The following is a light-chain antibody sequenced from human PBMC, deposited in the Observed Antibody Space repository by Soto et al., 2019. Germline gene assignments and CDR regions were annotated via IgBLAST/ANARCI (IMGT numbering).Light chain of an antibody. J-gene: IGLJ1*01. V-gene: IGLV2-14*01. Sequence: SVLNQPAYLSGSPGQSITISCTGTSSDIGAYDYVSWFQQHPGKAPKLMISEVNNRPSGVSNSFSGSKSGNTAYLTISGLQVEDEAAYFCFSFTTTSTHGSGTGTKVTVL. CDR3: FSFTTTSTHG. CDR2: EVN. CDR1: SSDIGAYDY.